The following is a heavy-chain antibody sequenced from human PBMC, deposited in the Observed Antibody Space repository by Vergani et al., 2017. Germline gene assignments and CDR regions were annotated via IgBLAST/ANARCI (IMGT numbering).Heavy chain of an antibody. J-gene: IGHJ4*02. Sequence: EVQLLESGGGLVQPGGSLRLSCAAYGFTFSSYAMSWVRQAPGKGLEWVSAISCSGGSTYYADSVKGRFTISRDNSKNTLYLQMNSLRAEDTAVYYCAKYNEVPGGPYYFDYWGQGTLVTVSS. CDR3: AKYNEVPGGPYYFDY. V-gene: IGHV3-23*01. CDR2: ISCSGGST. CDR1: GFTFSSYA. D-gene: IGHD3-10*01.